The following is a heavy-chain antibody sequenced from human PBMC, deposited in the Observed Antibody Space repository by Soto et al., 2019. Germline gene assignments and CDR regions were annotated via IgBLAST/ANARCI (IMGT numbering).Heavy chain of an antibody. V-gene: IGHV4-59*08. J-gene: IGHJ6*03. CDR2: IYYSGST. CDR1: GGSISSYY. Sequence: SETLSLTCTVSGGSISSYYWSWIRQPPGKGLEWIGYIYYSGSTNYNPSFKSRVTISVDTSKNQFSLKLSSVTAADTAVYYCARLATDCYYMDVWGKGTTVTVSS. CDR3: ARLATDCYYMDV.